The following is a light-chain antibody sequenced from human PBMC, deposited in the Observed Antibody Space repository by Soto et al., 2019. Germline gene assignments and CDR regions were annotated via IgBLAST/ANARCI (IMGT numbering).Light chain of an antibody. V-gene: IGLV1-51*02. CDR1: SSNIGNNY. CDR2: ENN. CDR3: GTWDSSLTTGPYV. J-gene: IGLJ1*01. Sequence: VLTQPPSVSAAPGQKVTISCSGSSSNIGNNYVAWYQQLPGTAPKLLIYENNKRPSGIPDRFSGSKSGTSATLGITGLQTGDEADYYCGTWDSSLTTGPYVCGTGTKVTVL.